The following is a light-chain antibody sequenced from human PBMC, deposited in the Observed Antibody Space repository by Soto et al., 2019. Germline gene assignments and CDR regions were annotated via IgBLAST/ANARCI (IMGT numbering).Light chain of an antibody. V-gene: IGLV2-8*01. CDR1: SSDVGGYDY. J-gene: IGLJ2*01. CDR2: EVI. Sequence: QSALTQPPSASGSPGQSVTISCAGTSSDVGGYDYVSWYQQHPGKAPKLIIYEVIKRPSGVPDRFSASKSGNTASLTVAGLQAEDEADYYCSSYTSSSTMVFGGGTKLTVL. CDR3: SSYTSSSTMV.